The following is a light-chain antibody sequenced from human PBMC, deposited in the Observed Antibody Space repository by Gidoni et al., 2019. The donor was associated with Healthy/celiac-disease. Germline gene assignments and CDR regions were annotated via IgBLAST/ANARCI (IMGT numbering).Light chain of an antibody. CDR3: QSADSSGTYRYAV. CDR1: ALPKPY. Sequence: SYELTQPPSVPVSPGQTARITCSGDALPKPYAYWYQQKPGQAPVLVIYKDSERPSGIPERFSGSSSGTTVTLTISGVQAEDEADYYCQSADSSGTYRYAVFGGGTQLTVL. J-gene: IGLJ7*01. V-gene: IGLV3-25*03. CDR2: KDS.